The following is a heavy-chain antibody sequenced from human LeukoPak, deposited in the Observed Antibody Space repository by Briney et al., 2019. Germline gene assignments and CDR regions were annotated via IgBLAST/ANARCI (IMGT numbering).Heavy chain of an antibody. Sequence: GRSLRLSCAASGFTFDDYAMHWVRQAPGKGLEWVSGISWNSGSIGYADSVKGRFTISRDNAKNSLYLQMNSLRAEDTALYYCAKDISELVHNAFDIWGQGTMVTVSS. V-gene: IGHV3-9*01. J-gene: IGHJ3*02. CDR2: ISWNSGSI. CDR3: AKDISELVHNAFDI. CDR1: GFTFDDYA. D-gene: IGHD1-26*01.